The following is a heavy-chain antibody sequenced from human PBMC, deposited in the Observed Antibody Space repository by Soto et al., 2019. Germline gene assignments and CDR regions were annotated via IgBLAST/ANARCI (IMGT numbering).Heavy chain of an antibody. Sequence: SETLSLTCAVYGGSFSGYYWSRIRQPPGKVLEWIGEINHSGSTNYNPSLKSRVTMTTDTSTSTAYMELRSLRSDDTAVYYCASGIKSRWNPVDYWGQGTLVTVSS. CDR3: ASGIKSRWNPVDY. D-gene: IGHD1-1*01. J-gene: IGHJ4*02. CDR2: INHSGST. CDR1: GGSFSGYY. V-gene: IGHV4-34*10.